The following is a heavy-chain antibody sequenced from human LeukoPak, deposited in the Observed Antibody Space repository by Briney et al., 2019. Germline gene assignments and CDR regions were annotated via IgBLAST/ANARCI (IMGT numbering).Heavy chain of an antibody. CDR3: ARLTPYSGSPLGDY. D-gene: IGHD1-26*01. V-gene: IGHV4-39*01. Sequence: SETLSLTCTVSGGSISSSSNFWGWIRQPPGKGLEWIGSISYSGSTYYNPSLKSRVTISVDTSKNQFSLKLSSLTAANTAVYYCARLTPYSGSPLGDYWGQGTLVTVSS. J-gene: IGHJ4*02. CDR1: GGSISSSSNF. CDR2: ISYSGST.